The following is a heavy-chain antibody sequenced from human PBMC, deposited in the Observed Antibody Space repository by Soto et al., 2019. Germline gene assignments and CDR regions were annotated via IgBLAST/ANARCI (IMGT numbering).Heavy chain of an antibody. Sequence: QVQLQESGPGLVKPSQTLSLTCTVSGGSISRGGYHWSWIRQHPGKGLEWIGYIYYSGSTYYNPSLKSRVSIPVDTAKNQFSVNLSSVTAADTAVYYFSGLGVDSSSWKTSYYGLDVLGQGTTVTVSS. D-gene: IGHD6-13*01. CDR2: IYYSGST. CDR3: SGLGVDSSSWKTSYYGLDV. J-gene: IGHJ6*02. CDR1: GGSISRGGYH. V-gene: IGHV4-31*03.